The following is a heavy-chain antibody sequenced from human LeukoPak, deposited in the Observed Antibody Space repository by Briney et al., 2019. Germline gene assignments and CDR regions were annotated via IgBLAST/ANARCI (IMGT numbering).Heavy chain of an antibody. CDR2: IFYRGTT. CDR1: GGSISSYY. V-gene: IGHV4-59*01. Sequence: PSETLSLTCTVSGGSISSYYWSWIRQPPGKGLEWIGYIFYRGTTNYNPSLKSRVTISVATSKNQFSLKLSSVTAADTAVYYCARLPYCTSTTCHRGAFDIWGQGTMVIVSS. D-gene: IGHD2-2*01. CDR3: ARLPYCTSTTCHRGAFDI. J-gene: IGHJ3*02.